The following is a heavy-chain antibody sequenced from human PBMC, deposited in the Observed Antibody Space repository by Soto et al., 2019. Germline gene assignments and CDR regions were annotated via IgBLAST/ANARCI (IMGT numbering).Heavy chain of an antibody. CDR3: ARFSSGWSGKDFDY. CDR1: GGSFSGDY. D-gene: IGHD6-19*01. Sequence: PSETLCLTCAVYGGSFSGDYWSWIRQPPGKGLEWIGEINHSGSTNYNPSLKSRVTISVDTSKNQFSLKLSSVTAADTAVYYCARFSSGWSGKDFDYWGQGTLVTVSS. CDR2: INHSGST. J-gene: IGHJ4*02. V-gene: IGHV4-34*01.